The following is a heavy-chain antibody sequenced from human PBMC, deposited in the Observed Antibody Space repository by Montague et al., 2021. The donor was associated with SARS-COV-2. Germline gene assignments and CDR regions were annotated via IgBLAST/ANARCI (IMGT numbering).Heavy chain of an antibody. J-gene: IGHJ3*02. CDR3: ARIWGATRGDGFDI. CDR1: GFSLSTSGMC. D-gene: IGHD1-26*01. V-gene: IGHV2-70*01. Sequence: PALVKPTQTLTLTCTFSGFSLSTSGMCVSWIRQPPGKALEWLALIDWDDDKYYSTSLKTRLTISKDTSKNQVVLTMTNMDPVDTATYYCARIWGATRGDGFDIWGQGTMVTVSS. CDR2: IDWDDDK.